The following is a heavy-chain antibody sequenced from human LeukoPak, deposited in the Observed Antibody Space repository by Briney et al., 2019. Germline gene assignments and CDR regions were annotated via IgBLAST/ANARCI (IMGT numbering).Heavy chain of an antibody. D-gene: IGHD6-13*01. Sequence: GGSLRLSCAASGFTFSTHGMSLVRQAPGKGLVWVSRIQGDGSNTNYADSVKGRFSISRDNAKNTVYLQMNSLRAEDTGIYYCARGTSAGGPISPFDFWGQGAVVTVSS. V-gene: IGHV3-74*01. J-gene: IGHJ4*02. CDR3: ARGTSAGGPISPFDF. CDR2: IQGDGSNT. CDR1: GFTFSTHG.